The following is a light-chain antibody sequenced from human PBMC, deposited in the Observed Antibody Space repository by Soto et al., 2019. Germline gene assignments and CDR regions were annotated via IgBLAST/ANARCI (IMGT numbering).Light chain of an antibody. Sequence: QSALTQPASVSGSPGQSITISCTGSSSAVGSYRFVSWYQHHPGKVPKLIIYEGGKRPSGVSNRFSGSEPGNTASLTISGLQAEDEADYYCVSSAPSRTFVFGTGTKVTVL. CDR3: VSSAPSRTFV. CDR1: SSAVGSYRF. CDR2: EGG. J-gene: IGLJ1*01. V-gene: IGLV2-23*01.